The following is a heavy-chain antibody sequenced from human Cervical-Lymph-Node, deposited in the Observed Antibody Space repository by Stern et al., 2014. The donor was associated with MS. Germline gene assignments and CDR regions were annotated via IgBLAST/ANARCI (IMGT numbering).Heavy chain of an antibody. CDR2: ISYSGSS. D-gene: IGHD1-7*01. CDR3: ARVDKWHYSAFDV. J-gene: IGHJ3*01. Sequence: QVQLQESGPGLVKPSETLSLTCTVSGGSIITYYWGWIRQPPGKGLEWIGYISYSGSSNYNPSLKSRVTISVDTSKNQFSLKVSSVTAADTAVYYCARVDKWHYSAFDVWGQGTMVTVSS. V-gene: IGHV4-59*01. CDR1: GGSIITYY.